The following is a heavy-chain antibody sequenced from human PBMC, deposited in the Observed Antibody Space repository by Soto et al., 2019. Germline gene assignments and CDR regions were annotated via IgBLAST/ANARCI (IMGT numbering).Heavy chain of an antibody. Sequence: EVQLVESGGGLVQPGGSLRLSCAASGFTVSSNYMSWVRQAPGKGLEWVSVIYSGGSTYYADSVKGRFTIPRHNSKNTLYLQMNSLRAEDTAVYYCARVTTVTTAYYYYGMDVWGQGTTVTVSS. CDR3: ARVTTVTTAYYYYGMDV. D-gene: IGHD4-17*01. V-gene: IGHV3-53*04. J-gene: IGHJ6*02. CDR2: IYSGGST. CDR1: GFTVSSNY.